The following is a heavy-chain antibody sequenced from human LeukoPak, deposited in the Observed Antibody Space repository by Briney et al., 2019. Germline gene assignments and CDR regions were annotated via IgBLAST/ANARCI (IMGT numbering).Heavy chain of an antibody. CDR1: GFTFSNAW. J-gene: IGHJ6*03. CDR2: IKSKTDGGTT. Sequence: GGSLRLSCAASGFTFSNAWMSWVRQAPGKGLEWVGRIKSKTDGGTTDYAAPVKGRFTISRDDSKNTLHLQMNSLKTEDTAVYYCTVGYSSSWYYYYYMDVWGKGTTVTVSS. V-gene: IGHV3-15*01. D-gene: IGHD6-13*01. CDR3: TVGYSSSWYYYYYMDV.